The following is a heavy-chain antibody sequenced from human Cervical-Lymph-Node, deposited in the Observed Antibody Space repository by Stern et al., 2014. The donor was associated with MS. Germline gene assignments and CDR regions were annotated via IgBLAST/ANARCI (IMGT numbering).Heavy chain of an antibody. V-gene: IGHV5-51*03. CDR2: IYPGDPDT. CDR3: ARLKGSLTRGTYFDF. D-gene: IGHD4-17*01. Sequence: VQLVQSGAEVEKPGDSLKISCKGSGYSFTKSWIGWVRQMPGKGLEWMGFIYPGDPDTRYSPAFQGQGPISADQSINTAYLQWSSLKASDPAIYYCARLKGSLTRGTYFDFWGQGTLVSVSS. CDR1: GYSFTKSW. J-gene: IGHJ4*02.